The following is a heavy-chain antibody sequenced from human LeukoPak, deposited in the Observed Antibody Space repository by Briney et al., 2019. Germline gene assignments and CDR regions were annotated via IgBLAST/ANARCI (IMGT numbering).Heavy chain of an antibody. CDR3: AREGGRKAVAGTRSPYH. J-gene: IGHJ4*02. CDR1: GGTFSSYT. D-gene: IGHD6-19*01. Sequence: SVKVSCKASGGTFSSYTISWVRQAPGQGLEWMGRIIPILGIANYAQKFQGRVTITADKSTSTAYMGLNSLRSEDTAVYYCAREGGRKAVAGTRSPYHWGQGTLVTVSS. V-gene: IGHV1-69*04. CDR2: IIPILGIA.